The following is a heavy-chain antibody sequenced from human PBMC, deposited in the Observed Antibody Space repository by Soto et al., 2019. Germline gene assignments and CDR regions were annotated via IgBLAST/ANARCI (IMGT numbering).Heavy chain of an antibody. CDR1: GYTFTSYG. V-gene: IGHV1-18*04. CDR2: LSAYNGNT. D-gene: IGHD1-26*01. CDR3: ARIVGAGYYYYYGMDV. Sequence: QVQLVQSGAEVKKPGASVKVSCKASGYTFTSYGISWVRQAPGQGPEWMGWLSAYNGNTNYAQKLQGRVTMTTDTSTSTAYMELRSLRSDDTAVYYCARIVGAGYYYYYGMDVWGQGTTVTVSS. J-gene: IGHJ6*02.